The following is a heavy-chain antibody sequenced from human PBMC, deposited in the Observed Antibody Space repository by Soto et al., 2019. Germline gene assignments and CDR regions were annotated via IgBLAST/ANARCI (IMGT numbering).Heavy chain of an antibody. CDR2: IHYTGTT. J-gene: IGHJ5*02. CDR3: ARGGSNWFDP. D-gene: IGHD3-10*01. V-gene: IGHV4-59*01. CDR1: SASIRSSY. Sequence: LSLTCTVSSASIRSSYWSWIRQPPGGGLEWLGYIHYTGTTNRNPSLGSRVTMSLDSSKNQFSLKLTSVTAADTAVYYCARGGSNWFDPWGQGTLVTVSS.